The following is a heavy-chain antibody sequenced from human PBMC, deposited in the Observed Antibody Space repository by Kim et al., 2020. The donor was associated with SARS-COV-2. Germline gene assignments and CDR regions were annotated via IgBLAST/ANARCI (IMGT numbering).Heavy chain of an antibody. CDR3: VRASTTGWHWFDF. Sequence: GGSLRLSCTASGFTVSSNYMAWVRQAPGRGLEWVSLIFTGGNTFYADSVKGRFTISRDNSENTLYLQMNSLGDEDTGFYYCVRASTTGWHWFDFWGQGTLVTVSS. CDR2: IFTGGNT. V-gene: IGHV3-53*01. J-gene: IGHJ4*02. D-gene: IGHD6-19*01. CDR1: GFTVSSNY.